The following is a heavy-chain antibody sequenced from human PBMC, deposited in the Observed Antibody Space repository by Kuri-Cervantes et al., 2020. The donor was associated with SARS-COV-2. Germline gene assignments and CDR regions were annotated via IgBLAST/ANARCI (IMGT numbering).Heavy chain of an antibody. CDR1: GGSISSSSYY. CDR3: ASHGAQQLFRY. D-gene: IGHD6-6*01. V-gene: IGHV4-39*01. Sequence: SETLSLTCTVSGGSISSSSYYWGWIRQPPGKGLEWIGSIYYSGSTYYNPSLKRRVTISVDTSKNQFSLKLSSVTAADTAVYYCASHGAQQLFRYWGQGTLVTVSS. CDR2: IYYSGST. J-gene: IGHJ4*02.